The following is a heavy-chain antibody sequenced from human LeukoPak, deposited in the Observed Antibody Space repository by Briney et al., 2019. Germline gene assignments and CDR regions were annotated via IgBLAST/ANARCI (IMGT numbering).Heavy chain of an antibody. CDR2: INSDGSTT. V-gene: IGHV3-74*01. CDR3: ARDPRGGTLDY. D-gene: IGHD3-10*01. J-gene: IGHJ4*02. CDR1: GFTFSSYW. Sequence: GGSLRLSCAASGFTFSSYWMHWVRQAPGKGLVWVSRINSDGSTTNYADSVKGRFTISRDNAKNTLYLQMNSLRAEDTAVYYCARDPRGGTLDYWGQGTLVTVSS.